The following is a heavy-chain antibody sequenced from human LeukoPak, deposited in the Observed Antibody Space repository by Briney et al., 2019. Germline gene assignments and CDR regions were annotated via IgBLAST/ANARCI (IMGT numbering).Heavy chain of an antibody. CDR2: IYYSGST. Sequence: SETLSLTCTVSGGSISSYYWSWIRQPPGKGLEWIGYIYYSGSTNYNPSLKSRVTISVDTSKNQFSLKLSSVTAADTAVYYCARALYDFWSGPTDYYYYYYMDVWGKGTTVTVSS. D-gene: IGHD3-3*01. CDR1: GGSISSYY. J-gene: IGHJ6*03. CDR3: ARALYDFWSGPTDYYYYYYMDV. V-gene: IGHV4-59*01.